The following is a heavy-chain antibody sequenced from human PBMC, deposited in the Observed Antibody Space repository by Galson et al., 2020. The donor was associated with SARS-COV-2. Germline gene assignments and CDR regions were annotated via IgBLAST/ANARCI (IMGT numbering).Heavy chain of an antibody. D-gene: IGHD2-2*01. CDR2: IYHSGST. V-gene: IGHV4-30-2*01. Sequence: SETLSLTCAVSGGSISSGGYSWSWIRQPPGKGLEWIGYIYHSGSTYYNPSLKSRVTISVDRSKNQFSLKLSSVTAADTAVYYCARAPGSANFPDAFDIWGQGTMVTVSS. CDR3: ARAPGSANFPDAFDI. J-gene: IGHJ3*02. CDR1: GGSISSGGYS.